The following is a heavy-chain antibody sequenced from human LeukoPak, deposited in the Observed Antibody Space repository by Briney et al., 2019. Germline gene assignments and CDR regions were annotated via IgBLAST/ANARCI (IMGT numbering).Heavy chain of an antibody. V-gene: IGHV1-2*02. Sequence: ASVKVSCKASGYTFTGYYMHWVRQAPGQGLEWMGWINPNSGGTNYAQKFQGRVTMTRDTSISTGYMELSRLRSDDTAVYYCARSPYSSSSRYYFDYWGQGTLVTVSS. CDR2: INPNSGGT. D-gene: IGHD6-6*01. J-gene: IGHJ4*02. CDR1: GYTFTGYY. CDR3: ARSPYSSSSRYYFDY.